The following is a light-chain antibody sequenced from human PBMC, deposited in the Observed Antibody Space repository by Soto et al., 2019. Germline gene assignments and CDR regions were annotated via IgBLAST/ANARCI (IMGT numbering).Light chain of an antibody. J-gene: IGKJ5*01. V-gene: IGKV1-33*01. CDR2: DAS. Sequence: DIQMTQSPSSLSASVGDRVTITCQASHDIKKYLNWYQEKPGKAPKLLIYDASNLQTGIPSRFSGSASGKNFTFTISSQQPEDIATYYCQRYDSLPPTFGQGTRLDIK. CDR1: HDIKKY. CDR3: QRYDSLPPT.